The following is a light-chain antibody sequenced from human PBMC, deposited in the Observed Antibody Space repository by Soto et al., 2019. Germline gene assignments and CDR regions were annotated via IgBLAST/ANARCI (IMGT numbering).Light chain of an antibody. CDR1: KLGEKF. Sequence: SYELTQAPSVSVSPGQTARITCSGDKLGEKFACWYQQKPGQSPVVVIYEDKKRPSAIPERFSGSNSGNTATLTISGTEAMDEADYYCQTWDNSTVVFGGGTKPPS. V-gene: IGLV3-1*01. CDR2: EDK. CDR3: QTWDNSTVV. J-gene: IGLJ2*01.